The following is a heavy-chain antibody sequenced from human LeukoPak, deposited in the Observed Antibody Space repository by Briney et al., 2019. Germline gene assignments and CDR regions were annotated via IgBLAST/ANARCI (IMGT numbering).Heavy chain of an antibody. Sequence: SETLSLTCTVSGDSISSNYWNWIRQPPGKGLEWIGYISYSGSTNYNPSLKSRVTISVDTSKNQFSLKLSSVTAADTAVYYCARNIGSSQDDWGQGTLVTVSS. J-gene: IGHJ4*02. CDR1: GDSISSNY. CDR3: ARNIGSSQDD. CDR2: ISYSGST. V-gene: IGHV4-59*01. D-gene: IGHD6-13*01.